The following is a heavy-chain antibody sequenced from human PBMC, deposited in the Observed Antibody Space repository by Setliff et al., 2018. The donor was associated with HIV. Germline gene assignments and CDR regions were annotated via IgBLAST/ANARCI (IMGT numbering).Heavy chain of an antibody. CDR3: ARQAGTYWGFVYDMDV. Sequence: PSETLSLTCTVSGDSISSRFHWGWIRQPPGKGLEWIAIAHSSGNTYYNPSLESRVTIAVDMSKSQVSLNLTSVTAADTAVYYCARQAGTYWGFVYDMDVCGKGTTVTVSS. D-gene: IGHD7-27*01. J-gene: IGHJ6*03. CDR1: GDSISSRFH. CDR2: AHSSGNT. V-gene: IGHV4-39*01.